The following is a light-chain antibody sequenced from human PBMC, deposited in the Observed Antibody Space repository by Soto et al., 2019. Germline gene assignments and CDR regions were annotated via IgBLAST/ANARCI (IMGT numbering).Light chain of an antibody. Sequence: QSVLTQPASVSGSPGQSITISCTGTSSDVGGYNYVSWYQQHPGKAPKLMIYEVSNRPSGVSNRFSGSKSGNTASLTISGLPAEEDADYYCSSYASSTLLVFGTGTKLTVL. V-gene: IGLV2-14*01. CDR3: SSYASSTLLV. CDR2: EVS. CDR1: SSDVGGYNY. J-gene: IGLJ1*01.